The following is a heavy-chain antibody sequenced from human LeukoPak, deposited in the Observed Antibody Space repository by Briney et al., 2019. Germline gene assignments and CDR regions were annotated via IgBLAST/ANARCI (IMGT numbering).Heavy chain of an antibody. CDR2: INHSGST. V-gene: IGHV4-34*01. CDR1: GGSFSGYY. J-gene: IGHJ4*02. Sequence: PSETLSLTCAVHGGSFSGYYWSWLRQPPGKGLEWIGEINHSGSTNYNPSLKSRVTISGDTSKNQFSLKLISVTAADTAVYYCARGFRGGAHDYWGQGTLVTVSS. D-gene: IGHD2-21*01. CDR3: ARGFRGGAHDY.